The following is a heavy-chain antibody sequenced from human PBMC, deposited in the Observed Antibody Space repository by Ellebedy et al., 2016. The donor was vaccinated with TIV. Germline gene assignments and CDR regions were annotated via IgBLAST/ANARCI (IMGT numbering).Heavy chain of an antibody. D-gene: IGHD2-15*01. Sequence: GESLKISCAASGFTFSSYAMSWVRQAPGKGLEWVSTISGSGGGTYYADSVKGRFTISRDNSKSTLYLQMNSLRAEDMAVYYCARRGYCSGGSCASVPFDYWGQGTLVTVSS. V-gene: IGHV3-23*01. CDR2: ISGSGGGT. CDR1: GFTFSSYA. CDR3: ARRGYCSGGSCASVPFDY. J-gene: IGHJ4*02.